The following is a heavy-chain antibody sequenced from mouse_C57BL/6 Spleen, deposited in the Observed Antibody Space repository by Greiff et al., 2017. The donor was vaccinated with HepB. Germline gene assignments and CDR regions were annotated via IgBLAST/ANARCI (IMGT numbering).Heavy chain of an antibody. CDR1: GYTFTDYE. J-gene: IGHJ3*01. D-gene: IGHD2-3*01. V-gene: IGHV1-15*01. CDR3: TRKFYASWFAY. CDR2: IDPETGGT. Sequence: QVQLKESGAELVRPGASVTLSCKASGYTFTDYEMHWVKQTPVHGLEWIGAIDPETGGTAYNQKFKGKAILTADKSSSTAYMELRSLTSEDSAVYYCTRKFYASWFAYWGQGTLVTVSA.